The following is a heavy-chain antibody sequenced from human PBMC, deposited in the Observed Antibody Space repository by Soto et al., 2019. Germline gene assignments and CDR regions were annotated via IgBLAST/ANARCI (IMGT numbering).Heavy chain of an antibody. CDR3: ARESEDLTSNFDY. CDR2: ISSTTNYI. CDR1: GFTFTRYS. V-gene: IGHV3-21*01. Sequence: EVQLVESGGGLVKPGGSLRLSCAASGFTFTRYSMNWVRQAPGKGLEWVSSISSTTNYIYYADSMKVRFTVSRDNAKNSVYLEMNSLSAEETAVYYCARESEDLTSNFDYWGQGTLVTVSS. J-gene: IGHJ4*02.